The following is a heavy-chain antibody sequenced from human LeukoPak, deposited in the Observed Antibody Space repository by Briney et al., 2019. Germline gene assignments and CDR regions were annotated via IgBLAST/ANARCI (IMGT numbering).Heavy chain of an antibody. CDR1: GFTFSSYS. CDR2: ISSSSSYI. D-gene: IGHD1-1*01. CDR3: ARDSNWNYDY. J-gene: IGHJ4*02. Sequence: GGSLRLSCAASGFTFSSYSMNWVRQAPGKGLEWVSSISSSSSYIYYADSAKGRFTISRDNAKNSLYLQMNGLRAEDTAVYYCARDSNWNYDYWGQGTLVTVSS. V-gene: IGHV3-21*01.